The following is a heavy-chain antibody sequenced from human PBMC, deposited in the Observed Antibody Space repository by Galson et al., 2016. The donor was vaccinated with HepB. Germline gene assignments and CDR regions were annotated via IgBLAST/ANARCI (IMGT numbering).Heavy chain of an antibody. CDR2: IYWDDDK. Sequence: PALVKPPQTLTLTCTFSGFSLNISGVGVGWIRRPPGKALEWLSLIYWDDDKRYSPSLTARPTITKDTSKNQVVLTMTNLDPVDTATYYCALLGYTYAFVGEVWGQGTLVTVSS. V-gene: IGHV2-5*02. D-gene: IGHD5-18*01. J-gene: IGHJ4*02. CDR3: ALLGYTYAFVGEV. CDR1: GFSLNISGVG.